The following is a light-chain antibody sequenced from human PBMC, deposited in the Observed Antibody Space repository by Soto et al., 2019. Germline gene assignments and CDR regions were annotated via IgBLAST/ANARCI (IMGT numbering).Light chain of an antibody. CDR2: DVN. Sequence: QSALTQPASMSGSPGQSITISCTGTSSDVGGYNYVSWYRQHPGKAPKPMIYDVNNRPSGVSNRFSGSKSGNTASLTISGLQAEDEADYYCSSHSSSSTLVVFGGGTKLTVL. V-gene: IGLV2-14*03. J-gene: IGLJ2*01. CDR3: SSHSSSSTLVV. CDR1: SSDVGGYNY.